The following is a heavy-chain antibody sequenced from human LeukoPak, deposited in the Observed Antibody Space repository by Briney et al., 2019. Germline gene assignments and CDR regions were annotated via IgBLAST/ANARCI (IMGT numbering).Heavy chain of an antibody. V-gene: IGHV3-23*01. D-gene: IGHD3-10*01. Sequence: GGTLRLSCAASGFTFSTYAMSWVRQAPGKGLEWVSAIGGSGGSTYYADSVKGRFTISRDDSKNTLYLQMNSLRAEDTAVYYCAKFTRTLVRGALVNWGQGTLVTVSS. CDR1: GFTFSTYA. CDR3: AKFTRTLVRGALVN. CDR2: IGGSGGST. J-gene: IGHJ4*02.